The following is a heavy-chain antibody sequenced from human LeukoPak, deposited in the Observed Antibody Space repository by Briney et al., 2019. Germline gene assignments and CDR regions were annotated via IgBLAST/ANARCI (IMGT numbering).Heavy chain of an antibody. D-gene: IGHD4-17*01. CDR3: ARGVGDPYYYYYMDV. J-gene: IGHJ6*03. V-gene: IGHV1-8*03. Sequence: ASVKVSCKASGYTFTSYDINWVRQATGQGLEWMGWMSPNNGNTGYAQKFQGRVTITRNTSISTAYMELSSLRSEDTAVYYCARGVGDPYYYYYMDVWGKGTTVTVSS. CDR1: GYTFTSYD. CDR2: MSPNNGNT.